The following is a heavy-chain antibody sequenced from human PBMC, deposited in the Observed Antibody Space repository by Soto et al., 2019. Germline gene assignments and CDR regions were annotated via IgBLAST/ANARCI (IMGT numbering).Heavy chain of an antibody. CDR2: IYPGDSDT. V-gene: IGHV5-51*01. CDR3: AAHSNYLDFEY. D-gene: IGHD4-4*01. Sequence: CKGSGYSFSSYWIVWVRQMPGKGLEWMGIIYPGDSDTRYSPSFQGQVTISADKSISTAYLQWSSLKASDTAMYYCAAHSNYLDFEYWGQGTLVTVSS. CDR1: GYSFSSYW. J-gene: IGHJ4*02.